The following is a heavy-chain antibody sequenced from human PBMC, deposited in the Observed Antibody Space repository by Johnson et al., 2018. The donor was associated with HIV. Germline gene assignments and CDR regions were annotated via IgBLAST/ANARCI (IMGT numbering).Heavy chain of an antibody. Sequence: VQLVESGGGLVQPGGSLRLSCAASGFSFSSYAMGWVRQAPGKGLEWVSTIGGGGGSTYFADPVKGRFTISRDNAKNSLYLQMNSLRAEDTAVYYCAKGPYSSSWYGVAFDIWGQGTMVTVSS. D-gene: IGHD6-13*01. J-gene: IGHJ3*02. CDR2: IGGGGGST. CDR3: AKGPYSSSWYGVAFDI. V-gene: IGHV3-23*04. CDR1: GFSFSSYA.